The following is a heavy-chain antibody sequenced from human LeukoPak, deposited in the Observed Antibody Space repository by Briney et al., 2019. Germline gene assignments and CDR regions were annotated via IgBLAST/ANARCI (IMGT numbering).Heavy chain of an antibody. Sequence: SETLSLTCTVSGGSISSYYWSWIRQPPGKGLEWIGYIYYSGNTNYNPSLKSRVTISVDTSKNQFSLKLSSVTAADTAVYYCARLRGVKVNWFDPWGQGTLVTVSS. CDR1: GGSISSYY. D-gene: IGHD3-10*01. CDR2: IYYSGNT. V-gene: IGHV4-59*01. J-gene: IGHJ5*02. CDR3: ARLRGVKVNWFDP.